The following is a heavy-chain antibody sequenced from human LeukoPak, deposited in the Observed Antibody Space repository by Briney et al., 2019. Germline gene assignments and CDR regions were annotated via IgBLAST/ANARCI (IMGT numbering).Heavy chain of an antibody. CDR2: IYTRGST. CDR3: ARAPLGGKYYYYYMDG. CDR1: GGPISSGSYY. J-gene: IGHJ6*03. D-gene: IGHD4-23*01. Sequence: SETLSLTCTVSGGPISSGSYYWSWIRPPAGKGLECIGRIYTRGSTNYNPSLKTRVTISVDTSKNQFSLKLSSVTAADTAVYYRARAPLGGKYYYYYMDGWGKGTTVTVSS. V-gene: IGHV4-61*02.